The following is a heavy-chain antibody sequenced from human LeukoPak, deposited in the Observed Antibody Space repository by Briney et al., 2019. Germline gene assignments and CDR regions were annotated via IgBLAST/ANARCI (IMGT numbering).Heavy chain of an antibody. V-gene: IGHV4-34*12. J-gene: IGHJ3*02. D-gene: IGHD3-9*01. Sequence: SETLSLTCAVNGGSFSGFYWTWIRQSPGGGWSGIGETIHTGNSNYKPSLSGRVTMSVDTSKNQFSLKLSSVTAADTAVYYCARASDILTGEEEDNDAFDIWGQGTMVTVSS. CDR3: ARASDILTGEEEDNDAFDI. CDR2: TIHTGNS. CDR1: GGSFSGFY.